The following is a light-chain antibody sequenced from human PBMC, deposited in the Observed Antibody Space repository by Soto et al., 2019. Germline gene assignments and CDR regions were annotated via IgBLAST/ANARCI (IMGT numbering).Light chain of an antibody. Sequence: DIQMTQSPSSLSASVGDRVTITCRASQSISSYLNWYQQKPGKAPKLLIYAASSLQSGVPSRFSGSGSGTDFTLTISSLQPANFATYYCQQSYSTPPYTFGQGTKLEI. V-gene: IGKV1-39*01. CDR1: QSISSY. J-gene: IGKJ2*01. CDR3: QQSYSTPPYT. CDR2: AAS.